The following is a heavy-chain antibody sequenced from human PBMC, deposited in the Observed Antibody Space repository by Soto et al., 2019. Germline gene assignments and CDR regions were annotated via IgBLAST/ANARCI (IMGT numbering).Heavy chain of an antibody. J-gene: IGHJ4*02. CDR1: GFTFGDYA. CDR2: IRSKAYGGTT. CDR3: TRDVGATNY. Sequence: GGSLRLSCTASGFTFGDYAMSWVRQAPGKGLEWVGFIRSKAYGGTTEYAASVKGRFTISRDDSKSIAYLQMNSLKTEDTAVYYCTRDVGATNYWGQGTLVTVSS. D-gene: IGHD1-26*01. V-gene: IGHV3-49*04.